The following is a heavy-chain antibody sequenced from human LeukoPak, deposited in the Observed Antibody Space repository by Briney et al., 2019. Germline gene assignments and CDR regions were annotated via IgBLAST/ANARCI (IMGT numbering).Heavy chain of an antibody. J-gene: IGHJ6*02. Sequence: QSGGSLRLSCVASGFPFSIYIMPWVRRAPGKGLEWVSAITDSGATTYYADSVRGRFTISRDNSKNTLYLQMNSLRAEDTAVYYCAKDYDTSGYYHNYHYGMDVWGQGTTVTVSS. CDR2: ITDSGATT. V-gene: IGHV3-23*01. CDR3: AKDYDTSGYYHNYHYGMDV. D-gene: IGHD3-22*01. CDR1: GFPFSIYI.